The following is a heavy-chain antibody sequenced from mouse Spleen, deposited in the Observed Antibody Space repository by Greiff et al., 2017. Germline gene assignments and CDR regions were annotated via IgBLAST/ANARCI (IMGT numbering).Heavy chain of an antibody. Sequence: QVQLKESGPELVKPGASVKISCKASGYAFSSSWMNWVKQRPGKGLEWIGRIYPGDGDTNYNGKFKGKATLTADKSSSTAYMQLSSLTSEDSAVYYCARGKTGTGFAYWGQGTLVTVSA. D-gene: IGHD4-1*01. CDR3: ARGKTGTGFAY. CDR1: GYAFSSSW. V-gene: IGHV1-82*01. J-gene: IGHJ3*01. CDR2: IYPGDGDT.